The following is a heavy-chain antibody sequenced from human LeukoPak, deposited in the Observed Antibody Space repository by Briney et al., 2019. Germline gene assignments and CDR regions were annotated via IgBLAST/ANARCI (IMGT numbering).Heavy chain of an antibody. Sequence: PGGSLRLSCAASGFTFINAWMNWVRQAPGKGLEWVGRIKSKSDGGTTDYAAPVKGRLTISRDDSKNTLYLQMNSLKIEDTAVYYCTRGYCSSTSCYFAHWGQGTLVTDSS. CDR1: GFTFINAW. CDR3: TRGYCSSTSCYFAH. D-gene: IGHD2-2*01. CDR2: IKSKSDGGTT. V-gene: IGHV3-15*01. J-gene: IGHJ4*02.